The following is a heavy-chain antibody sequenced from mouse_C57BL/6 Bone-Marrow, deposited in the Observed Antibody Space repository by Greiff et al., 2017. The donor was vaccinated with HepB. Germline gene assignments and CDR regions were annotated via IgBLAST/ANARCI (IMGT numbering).Heavy chain of an antibody. J-gene: IGHJ2*01. D-gene: IGHD2-10*02. V-gene: IGHV1-42*01. CDR2: INPSTGGT. Sequence: EVQLQQSGPELVKPGASVKISCKASGYSFTGYYMNWVKQSPEKSLEWIGEINPSTGGTTYNQKFKAKATLTVDKSSSTAYMQLKSLTSADSAVYYCARERNSSAYYFDYWGQGTTLTVSP. CDR3: ARERNSSAYYFDY. CDR1: GYSFTGYY.